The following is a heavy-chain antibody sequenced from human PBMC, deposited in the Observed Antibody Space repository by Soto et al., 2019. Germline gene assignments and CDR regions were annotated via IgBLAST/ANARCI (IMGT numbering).Heavy chain of an antibody. V-gene: IGHV4-39*01. CDR2: IYYTGTP. CDR1: GGSISSTNYY. J-gene: IGHJ1*01. Sequence: SETLSLTCTVSGGSISSTNYYWGWIRQPPGKGLEWIANIYYTGTPYYSPSLKSRVTISVDTSKNQFSLKLSSVTAADTAVYCCLDKEMSHGYIQIWGQGTLVTVSS. CDR3: LDKEMSHGYIQI.